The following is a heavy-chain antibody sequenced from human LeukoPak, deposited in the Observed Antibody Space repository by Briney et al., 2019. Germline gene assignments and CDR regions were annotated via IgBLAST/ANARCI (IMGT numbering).Heavy chain of an antibody. CDR1: GFTFSSYS. J-gene: IGHJ4*02. CDR3: ARDGIGSGYDYLDY. V-gene: IGHV3-48*01. D-gene: IGHD5-12*01. Sequence: GGSLRLSCAASGFTFSSYSMNWVRQAPGKGLEWVSYISSSSSTIYYADSVKGRFTIPRDNAKNSLYLQMNSLRAEDTAVYYCARDGIGSGYDYLDYWGQGTLVTVSS. CDR2: ISSSSSTI.